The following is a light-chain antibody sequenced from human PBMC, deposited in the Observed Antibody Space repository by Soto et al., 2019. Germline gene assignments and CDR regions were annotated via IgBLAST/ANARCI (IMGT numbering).Light chain of an antibody. V-gene: IGKV3-15*01. CDR1: QSVSSSY. CDR2: GAS. CDR3: QQYDNWPPRWT. J-gene: IGKJ2*01. Sequence: IVLSQSPCTLSLSPGERATLSCRASQSVSSSYLAWYQQKPGQAPRLLIYGASSRASGIPAKFSGSGSGTEFTLSIGSLQSEDFAIYYCQQYDNWPPRWTFGQGTKVDIK.